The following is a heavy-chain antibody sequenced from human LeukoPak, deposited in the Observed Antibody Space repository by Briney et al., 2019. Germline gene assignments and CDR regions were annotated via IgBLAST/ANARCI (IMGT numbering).Heavy chain of an antibody. V-gene: IGHV1-18*04. CDR3: ARDRSVVVVAANGGPFDY. Sequence: RASVKVSCKASGYTFTSYGISWVRQAPGQGLEWMGWISAYNGNTNYAQRLQGRVTMTTDTSTSTAYMELRSLRSDDTAVYYCARDRSVVVVAANGGPFDYWGQGTLVTVSS. D-gene: IGHD2-15*01. J-gene: IGHJ4*02. CDR1: GYTFTSYG. CDR2: ISAYNGNT.